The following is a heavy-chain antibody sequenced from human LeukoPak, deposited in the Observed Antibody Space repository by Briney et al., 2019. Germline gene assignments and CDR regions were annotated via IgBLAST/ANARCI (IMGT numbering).Heavy chain of an antibody. CDR1: GFMFSDHW. Sequence: GGSLRLSCAASGFMFSDHWMSWVRQAPGKGPEWVANINAHGSQQYSVDSLKGRFAVSRDNAKKSLYLQMNDLRAEDTAVYFCVKWGPYCSTYYCPALESWGQGTLVTVSS. J-gene: IGHJ4*02. D-gene: IGHD2-2*01. CDR2: INAHGSQQ. CDR3: VKWGPYCSTYYCPALES. V-gene: IGHV3-7*01.